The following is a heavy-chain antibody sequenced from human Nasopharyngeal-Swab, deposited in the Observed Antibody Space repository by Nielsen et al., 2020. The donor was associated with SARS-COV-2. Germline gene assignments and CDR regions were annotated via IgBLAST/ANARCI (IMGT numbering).Heavy chain of an antibody. CDR2: ISFDGSNE. Sequence: GESLKISCAASGFSFSNSPMYWVRQAPGKGLEWVAVISFDGSNEYYADSVKGRFTISRDNSQNTLFLQMGSLKTDDTAVYYCAKGAPGPLDHWGQGALVTVSS. V-gene: IGHV3-30-3*01. J-gene: IGHJ4*02. CDR1: GFSFSNSP. D-gene: IGHD3-16*01. CDR3: AKGAPGPLDH.